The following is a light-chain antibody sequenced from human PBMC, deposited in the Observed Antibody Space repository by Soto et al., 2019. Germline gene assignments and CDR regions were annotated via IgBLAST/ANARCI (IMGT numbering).Light chain of an antibody. CDR3: HQRNK. Sequence: EVVLTQSPATLSLAPGEIATLSCRASQFLSSYLAWYQQKPGQPPRLLIYDTSNRATGIPARFSGSRSGTDYTLTISSLEPEDFGVYFCHQRNKFGQGTRLENK. CDR1: QFLSSY. J-gene: IGKJ5*01. V-gene: IGKV3-11*01. CDR2: DTS.